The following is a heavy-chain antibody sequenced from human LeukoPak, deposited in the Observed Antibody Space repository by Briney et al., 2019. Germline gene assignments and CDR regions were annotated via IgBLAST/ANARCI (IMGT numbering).Heavy chain of an antibody. D-gene: IGHD2-2*01. CDR2: IYYSGST. CDR3: ARVGIVVVPAAGGAFDI. J-gene: IGHJ3*02. CDR1: GGSISSYY. V-gene: IGHV4-59*01. Sequence: SETLSLTCTVSGGSISSYYWSWLRQPPGKGLEWIGYIYYSGSTNYNPSLKSRVSISVDTSKNQFSLKLSSVTAADTAVYYCARVGIVVVPAAGGAFDIWGQGTMVTVSS.